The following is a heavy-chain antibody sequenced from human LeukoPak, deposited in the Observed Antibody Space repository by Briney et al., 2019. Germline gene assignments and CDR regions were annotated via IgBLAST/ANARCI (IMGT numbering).Heavy chain of an antibody. V-gene: IGHV1-2*02. CDR3: ARDLNYYDSSGYYPH. CDR1: GYTFTGYY. J-gene: IGHJ4*02. Sequence: ASVKVSCKASGYTFTGYYMHWVRQAPGQGLEWMGWINPNSGGTNYAQKFQGRVTMTRDTSISTAYMELSRLRSDDTAVYYRARDLNYYDSSGYYPHWGQGTLVTVSS. CDR2: INPNSGGT. D-gene: IGHD3-22*01.